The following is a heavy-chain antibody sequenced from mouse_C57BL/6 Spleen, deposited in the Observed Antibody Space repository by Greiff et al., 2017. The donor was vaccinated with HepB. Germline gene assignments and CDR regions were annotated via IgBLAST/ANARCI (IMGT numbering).Heavy chain of an antibody. CDR2: ILPGSGST. CDR1: GYTFTGYW. V-gene: IGHV1-9*01. CDR3: ARGGHYYGSSSFAY. Sequence: QVQLQQSGAELMKPGASVKLSCKATGYTFTGYWIEWVKQRPGHGLEWIGEILPGSGSTNYNEKFKGKATFTADTASNTAYMQLSSLTTEDSAIYYCARGGHYYGSSSFAYWGQGTLVTVSA. D-gene: IGHD1-1*01. J-gene: IGHJ3*01.